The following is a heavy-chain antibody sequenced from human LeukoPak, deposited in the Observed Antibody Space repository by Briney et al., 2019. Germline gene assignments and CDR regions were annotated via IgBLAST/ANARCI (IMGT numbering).Heavy chain of an antibody. CDR1: GYSFTSYW. V-gene: IGHV5-51*01. J-gene: IGHJ4*02. CDR2: IYPGDSDT. D-gene: IGHD5-18*01. Sequence: GESLKISCKGSGYSFTSYWIGWVRQMPGKGLEWMGIIYPGDSDTRYSPSFQGQVTISADKSISTAYLQWSSLKASDTAMYYCARADSYGYHIYYFDYWGQGTLVTVSS. CDR3: ARADSYGYHIYYFDY.